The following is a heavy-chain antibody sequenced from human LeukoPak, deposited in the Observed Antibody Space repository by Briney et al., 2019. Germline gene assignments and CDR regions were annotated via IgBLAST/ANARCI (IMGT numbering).Heavy chain of an antibody. CDR1: GGSFSGYY. CDR3: ARGGRQQLVDY. CDR2: INHSGST. D-gene: IGHD6-13*01. V-gene: IGHV4-34*01. J-gene: IGHJ4*02. Sequence: SETLSLTCAVYGGSFSGYYWSWIRQPPGKGLEWIGEINHSGSTNYNPSLKRRVTISVDTSKNQFSLKLSSETAADTAVYYCARGGRQQLVDYWGQGTLVTVSS.